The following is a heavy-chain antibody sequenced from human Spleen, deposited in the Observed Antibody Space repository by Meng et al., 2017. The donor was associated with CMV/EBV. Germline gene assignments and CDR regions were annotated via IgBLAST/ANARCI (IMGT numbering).Heavy chain of an antibody. V-gene: IGHV3-48*04. CDR1: GFTLSSYS. CDR2: ISSSSSTI. CDR3: ARGCSSTSCPTQIYYYYYGMDV. Sequence: GGSLRLSCAASGFTLSSYSMNWVRQTPGKGLEWVSYISSSSSTIYYADSVKSRFTISRDNAKNSLYLQMNSLRAEDTAVYYCARGCSSTSCPTQIYYYYYGMDVWGQGTTVTVSS. J-gene: IGHJ6*02. D-gene: IGHD2-2*01.